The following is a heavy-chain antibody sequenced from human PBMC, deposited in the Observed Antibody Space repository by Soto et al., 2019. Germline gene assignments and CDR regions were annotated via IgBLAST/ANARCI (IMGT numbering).Heavy chain of an antibody. Sequence: ASVKVSCKASGYTFTSYTMHWVRQAPGQRLEWMGCINAGNGDTKYSPKFQGRVTITRDTSASTAYMEVSSLRSEDTAEYYCARDDHQWRAYYGMDVWGQGTTVTVSS. J-gene: IGHJ6*02. V-gene: IGHV1-3*01. CDR2: INAGNGDT. CDR1: GYTFTSYT. D-gene: IGHD6-19*01. CDR3: ARDDHQWRAYYGMDV.